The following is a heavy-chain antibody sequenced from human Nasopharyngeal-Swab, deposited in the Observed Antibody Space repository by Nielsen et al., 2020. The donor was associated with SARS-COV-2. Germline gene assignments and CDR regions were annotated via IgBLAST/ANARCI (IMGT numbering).Heavy chain of an antibody. V-gene: IGHV3-7*04. J-gene: IGHJ3*02. CDR2: IKQDGSEK. Sequence: GESLKISCAASGFTFSSYWMSWVRQAPGKGLEWVANIKQDGSEKYYVDSVKGRFTISRDNAKNSLYLQMNSLRAEDTAVYYCARRWLQWEAFDIWGQGTMVTVSS. D-gene: IGHD5-24*01. CDR1: GFTFSSYW. CDR3: ARRWLQWEAFDI.